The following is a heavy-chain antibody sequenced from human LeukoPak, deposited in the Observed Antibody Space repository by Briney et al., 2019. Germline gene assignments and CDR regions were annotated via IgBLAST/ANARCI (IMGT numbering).Heavy chain of an antibody. V-gene: IGHV1-2*02. CDR2: INPNSGGT. Sequence: ASVKVSCKASGYTFTGYYMHWVRQAPGQGLEWMGWINPNSGGTNYAQKFQGRVTMTRDTSISTAYMELSRLRSDDTAVYYCARGHSSSWYGSHDAFDIWGQGTMVTVSS. J-gene: IGHJ3*02. D-gene: IGHD6-13*01. CDR3: ARGHSSSWYGSHDAFDI. CDR1: GYTFTGYY.